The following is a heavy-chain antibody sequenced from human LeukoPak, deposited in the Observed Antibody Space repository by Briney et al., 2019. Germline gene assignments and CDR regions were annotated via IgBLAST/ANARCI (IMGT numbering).Heavy chain of an antibody. V-gene: IGHV3-49*04. CDR1: GFSFGDYT. J-gene: IGHJ4*02. CDR3: SRGYRSGTMNPLFDY. Sequence: GGSLRLSCTASGFSFGDYTMSWVRQAPGKGLECVGFIRSKAYGGTTEYAASVKGRFTISRDDSKSIAYLQMNSLKTEDTAVYYCSRGYRSGTMNPLFDYWGQGILVTVSS. CDR2: IRSKAYGGTT. D-gene: IGHD1-7*01.